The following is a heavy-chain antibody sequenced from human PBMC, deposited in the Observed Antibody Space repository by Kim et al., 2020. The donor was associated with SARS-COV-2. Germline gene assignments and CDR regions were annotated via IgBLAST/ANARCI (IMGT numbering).Heavy chain of an antibody. CDR2: T. J-gene: IGHJ4*02. D-gene: IGHD6-13*01. Sequence: TIYADSVKRRFTISRDIGKNTRYMQINSLRTEETGVYYCARGIAHAFDYWGEGTLVTASS. V-gene: IGHV3-74*01. CDR3: ARGIAHAFDY.